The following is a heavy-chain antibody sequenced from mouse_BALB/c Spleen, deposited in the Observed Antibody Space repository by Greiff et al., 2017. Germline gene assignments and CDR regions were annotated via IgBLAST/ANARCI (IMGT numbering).Heavy chain of an antibody. CDR2: IYPGNSDT. V-gene: IGHV1-5*01. CDR3: TRYDGYYGY. CDR1: GYSFTSYW. J-gene: IGHJ3*01. D-gene: IGHD2-3*01. Sequence: EVQLQQSGTVLARPGASVKMSCKASGYSFTSYWMHWVKQRPGQGLEWIGDIYPGNSDTSYNQKFKGKAKLTAVTSASTAYMELSSLTNEDSAVYYCTRYDGYYGYWGQGTLVTVSA.